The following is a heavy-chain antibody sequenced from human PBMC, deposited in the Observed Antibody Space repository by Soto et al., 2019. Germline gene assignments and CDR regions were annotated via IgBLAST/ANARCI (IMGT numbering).Heavy chain of an antibody. CDR3: ARGGAGRAAAPGYYYGMDV. CDR1: GGSISSGGYY. CDR2: IYYSGST. Sequence: QVQLQESGPGLVKPSQTLSLTCTVSGGSISSGGYYWSWIRQHPGKGLEWIGYIYYSGSTYYNPSLNSRVTISVDRSKNQFSLKLSSVTAADTAVYYCARGGAGRAAAPGYYYGMDVWGQGTTVTVSS. D-gene: IGHD2-2*01. V-gene: IGHV4-31*03. J-gene: IGHJ6*02.